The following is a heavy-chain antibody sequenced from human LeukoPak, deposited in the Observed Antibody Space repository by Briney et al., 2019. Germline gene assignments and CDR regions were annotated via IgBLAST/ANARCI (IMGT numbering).Heavy chain of an antibody. CDR1: GGSFSGYY. J-gene: IGHJ6*03. CDR2: INHSGST. D-gene: IGHD3-10*01. CDR3: ARRVGRYFGERAYYYNYMDV. Sequence: SSETLSLTCGVYGGSFSGYYWSWIRQSPGKGLECIGEINHSGSTNYNPSLKSRVTISVDTPKNQFSLKLSSVTAADTAVYYCARRVGRYFGERAYYYNYMDVWDKGTTVTISS. V-gene: IGHV4-34*01.